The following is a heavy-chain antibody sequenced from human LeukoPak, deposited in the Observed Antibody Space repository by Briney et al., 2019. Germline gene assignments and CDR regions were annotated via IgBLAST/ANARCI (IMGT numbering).Heavy chain of an antibody. CDR1: GFAFSSFN. J-gene: IGHJ4*02. D-gene: IGHD6-13*01. CDR2: ISTSGSSR. Sequence: GGSVRLFCVTSGFAFSSFNMNWVRQASGKGLEWVSAISTSGSSRYYADSLKGRFTISRDNAKNSLSLQMNSLRAEDTAVYYCARGSSIAAAGTALDYWGQGTLVTVSS. CDR3: ARGSSIAAAGTALDY. V-gene: IGHV3-21*01.